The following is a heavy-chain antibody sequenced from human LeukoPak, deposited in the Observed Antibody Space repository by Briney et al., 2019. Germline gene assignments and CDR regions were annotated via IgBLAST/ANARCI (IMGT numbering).Heavy chain of an antibody. J-gene: IGHJ6*02. D-gene: IGHD6-19*01. CDR3: ARGSGWTYYYCYHGMDV. CDR2: IYYSGST. CDR1: VGSISRYY. Sequence: PSVTVSLTCTVSVGSISRYYSSWTRQPPAKGLEWVGYIYYSGSTNYNPSLKSRVNISGDTSKNQFSLKLSSVTAADTAVYYCARGSGWTYYYCYHGMDVWGRGPTVTVSS. V-gene: IGHV4-59*08.